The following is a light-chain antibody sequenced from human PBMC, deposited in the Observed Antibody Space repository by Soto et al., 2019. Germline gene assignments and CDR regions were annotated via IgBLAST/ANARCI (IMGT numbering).Light chain of an antibody. CDR2: DVS. Sequence: DIQMTQSPPTLSASVGDRVTITCRASQSFTTWLAWYQQKPGKAPKLLIFDVSTLETGVPSRFSGSGSGTEFTLTISSLQPDDFATYYCQQYYRYPLSFGGGTTVEIK. CDR1: QSFTTW. J-gene: IGKJ4*01. CDR3: QQYYRYPLS. V-gene: IGKV1-5*01.